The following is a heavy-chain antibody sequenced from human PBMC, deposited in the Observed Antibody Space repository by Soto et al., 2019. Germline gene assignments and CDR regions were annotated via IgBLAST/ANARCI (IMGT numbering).Heavy chain of an antibody. J-gene: IGHJ4*02. D-gene: IGHD1-26*01. V-gene: IGHV1-18*01. Sequence: QVHLVQSGAEVKKPGASVKVSCKGSGYTFTTYGITWVRQAPGQGLECMGWISAHNGNTNHAQKLQGRVTVTRDTPASTAYMELRSLRCDDTAVYYCARGRYGDYWGQGALVTVSS. CDR1: GYTFTTYG. CDR3: ARGRYGDY. CDR2: ISAHNGNT.